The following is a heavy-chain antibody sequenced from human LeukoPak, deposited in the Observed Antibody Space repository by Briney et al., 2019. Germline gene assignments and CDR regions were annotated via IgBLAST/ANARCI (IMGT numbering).Heavy chain of an antibody. Sequence: QPGGSLRLSCAASGFTFSDHYMDWVRQAPGKGLEWVSRTRNKANSYTTEYAASVKGRFTISRDDSKNSLYLQMNSLKTEDTAVYYCARVGTVVTDYWGQGTLVTVSS. J-gene: IGHJ4*02. V-gene: IGHV3-72*01. CDR3: ARVGTVVTDY. CDR2: TRNKANSYTT. CDR1: GFTFSDHY. D-gene: IGHD4-23*01.